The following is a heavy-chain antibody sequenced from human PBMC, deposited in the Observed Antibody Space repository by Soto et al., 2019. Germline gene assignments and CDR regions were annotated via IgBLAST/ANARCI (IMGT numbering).Heavy chain of an antibody. J-gene: IGHJ4*02. D-gene: IGHD3-22*01. CDR3: ARLSLVYYDCSGYYGGPICY. Sequence: PGESLKISCKGSGYSFTSYWISWVRQMPGKGLEWMGRIDPSDSYTNYSPSFQGHVTISADKSISTAYLQWSSLKASDTAMYYCARLSLVYYDCSGYYGGPICYWGQGTLVTVSS. CDR1: GYSFTSYW. CDR2: IDPSDSYT. V-gene: IGHV5-10-1*01.